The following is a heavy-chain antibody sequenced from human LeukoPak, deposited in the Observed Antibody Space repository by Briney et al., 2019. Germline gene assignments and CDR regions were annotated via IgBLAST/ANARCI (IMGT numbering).Heavy chain of an antibody. D-gene: IGHD6-13*01. CDR1: GFTFSGSA. Sequence: GGSLRLSCAASGFTFSGSAMHWARQASGKGLEWVGRIRSKANSYAIAYAASVKGRFTISRDDSKNTAYLQMNSLKTEDTAVYYCTRLGIAAAGDDYWGQGTLVTVSS. CDR2: IRSKANSYAI. J-gene: IGHJ4*02. V-gene: IGHV3-73*01. CDR3: TRLGIAAAGDDY.